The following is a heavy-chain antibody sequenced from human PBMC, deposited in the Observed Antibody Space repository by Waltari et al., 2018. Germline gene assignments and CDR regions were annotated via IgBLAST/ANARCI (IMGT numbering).Heavy chain of an antibody. D-gene: IGHD2-2*01. J-gene: IGHJ4*02. CDR3: STDTSPPY. CDR1: GGTFGRFA. CDR2: ASPKNGPS. Sequence: QVQLVQSGAEVKKPGSSVKVSCKASGGTFGRFAISGVRKAAGEGLEWMGGASPKNGPSNYAQKYQNRVTFPSVDSTRIAYMEVNSLAFADTAVYFCSTDTSPPYWGQGTLVIVSS. V-gene: IGHV1-69*01.